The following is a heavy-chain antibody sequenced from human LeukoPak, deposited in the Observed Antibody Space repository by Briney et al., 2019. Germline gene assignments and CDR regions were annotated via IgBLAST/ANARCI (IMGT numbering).Heavy chain of an antibody. CDR2: ISNDGGGT. J-gene: IGHJ5*02. CDR1: GFIFNNYG. V-gene: IGHV3-23*01. CDR3: AKGSSGYFLDL. D-gene: IGHD3-22*01. Sequence: GGSLRLSCAASGFIFNNYGLVWVRQAPGKGLEWVSAISNDGGGTTYADFVKGRFTISRDNSKNTLFLQMNSLRADDTALNYCAKGSSGYFLDLWGQGTLVTVSS.